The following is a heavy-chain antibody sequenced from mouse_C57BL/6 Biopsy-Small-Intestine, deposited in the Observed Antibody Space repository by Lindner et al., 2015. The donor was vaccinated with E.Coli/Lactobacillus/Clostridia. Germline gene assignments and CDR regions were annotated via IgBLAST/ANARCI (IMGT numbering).Heavy chain of an antibody. CDR1: GYSFTGYN. V-gene: IGHV1-39*01. J-gene: IGHJ2*01. Sequence: VQLQESGPELVKPGASVKISCKASGYSFTGYNMNWVKQSHGKSLEWIGNINPYYGSTSSNQKFKGKATLTVDKSSSTAYMQLNSLTSEDSAVYYCARTPFDYWGQGTTLTVSS. CDR3: ARTPFDY. CDR2: INPYYGST.